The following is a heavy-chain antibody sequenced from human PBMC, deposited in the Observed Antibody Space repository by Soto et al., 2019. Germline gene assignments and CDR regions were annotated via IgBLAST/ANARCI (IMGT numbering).Heavy chain of an antibody. CDR1: GGSISSGGYS. J-gene: IGHJ5*02. CDR2: IYHSGST. V-gene: IGHV4-30-2*01. CDR3: ARGGGYDSSGYYASYNWFDP. Sequence: SETLSLTCAVSGGSISSGGYSWSWIRQPPGKGLEWIGYIYHSGSTYYNPSLKSRVTISVDRSRNQFSLELSSVTAADTAVYYCARGGGYDSSGYYASYNWFDPWGQGTLVTVSS. D-gene: IGHD3-22*01.